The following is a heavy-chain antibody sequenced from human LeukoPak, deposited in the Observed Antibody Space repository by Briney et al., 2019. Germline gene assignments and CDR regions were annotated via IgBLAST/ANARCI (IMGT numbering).Heavy chain of an antibody. V-gene: IGHV3-30-3*01. D-gene: IGHD1-26*01. CDR3: ARGTWYSGTQGDAFDI. Sequence: GGSLRLSCAASGFTFSSYAMHWVRQAPGKGLEWVAVISYDGSSKYYADSVKGRFTISRDNSKNTLYLQMNSLRAEDTAVYYCARGTWYSGTQGDAFDIWGQGTMVTVSS. CDR1: GFTFSSYA. J-gene: IGHJ3*02. CDR2: ISYDGSSK.